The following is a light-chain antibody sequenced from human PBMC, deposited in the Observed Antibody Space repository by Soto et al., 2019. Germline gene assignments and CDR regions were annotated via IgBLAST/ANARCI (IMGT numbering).Light chain of an antibody. CDR3: QQYGSSPPLT. Sequence: EIVLTQSPGTLSLSPGERATLSCRASQSVSSSYLAWYQQKPGQAPRLLIYGASSRATGIPDRFSGNGSGTDFTLTNSRLEPEDFAVYYCQQYGSSPPLTFGGGTKVEIK. CDR2: GAS. J-gene: IGKJ4*01. V-gene: IGKV3-20*01. CDR1: QSVSSSY.